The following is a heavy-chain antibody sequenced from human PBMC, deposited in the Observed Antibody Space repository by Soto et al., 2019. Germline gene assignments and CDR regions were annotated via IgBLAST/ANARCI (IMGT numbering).Heavy chain of an antibody. Sequence: PGESLKISCKVSGYTFTNYWIGWVRQMPGKGLEWMGNIYPGDSDTRYSPSFQGQVTISADKSTSTAYLQWSSLKASDTAMYFCAGHTYGSLYYGMAVWGRGTTVTVSS. CDR3: AGHTYGSLYYGMAV. V-gene: IGHV5-51*01. CDR2: IYPGDSDT. J-gene: IGHJ6*02. CDR1: GYTFTNYW. D-gene: IGHD3-10*01.